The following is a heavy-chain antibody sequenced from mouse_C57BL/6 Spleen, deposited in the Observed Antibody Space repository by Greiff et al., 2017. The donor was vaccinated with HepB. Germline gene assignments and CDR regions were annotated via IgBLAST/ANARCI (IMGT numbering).Heavy chain of an antibody. J-gene: IGHJ1*03. V-gene: IGHV1-69*01. D-gene: IGHD2-4*01. Sequence: QVQLQQSGAELVMPGASVKLSCKASGYTFTSYWMHWVKQRPGQGLEWIGEIDPSDSYTNYNQKFKGKSTLTVDKSSSPAYMQLSSLTSEDSAVYYCARGHYEGIGLDWYFDVWGTGTTVTVSS. CDR3: ARGHYEGIGLDWYFDV. CDR1: GYTFTSYW. CDR2: IDPSDSYT.